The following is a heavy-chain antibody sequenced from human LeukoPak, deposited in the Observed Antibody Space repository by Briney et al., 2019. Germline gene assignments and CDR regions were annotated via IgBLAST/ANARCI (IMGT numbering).Heavy chain of an antibody. Sequence: PLRTPCPTSTASHGPLTSATSSTNCTCHHQSTSMERTAYIYSSGDTQDNPSLRSRVTMSVDTSKSQFSLKLGSVTAADTAVYFCAISRGTIYRADVFDIWGQGTLVLVSS. D-gene: IGHD1-1*01. CDR1: HGPLTSATSS. J-gene: IGHJ3*02. CDR3: AISRGTIYRADVFDI. V-gene: IGHV4-31*02. CDR2: IYSSGDT.